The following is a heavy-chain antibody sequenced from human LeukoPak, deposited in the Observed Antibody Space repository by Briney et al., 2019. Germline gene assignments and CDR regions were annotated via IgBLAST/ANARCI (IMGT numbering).Heavy chain of an antibody. Sequence: PGRSLRLSCAASDFNFSNYGMHWVRQVPGKGLEWVAVILYDGNNKHYAESVKGRFTISRDNSNNMLYLQMNSLRPEDTAVYYCAKDRLFGSGLNGPHYYYGMDVWGQGTTVTVSS. CDR3: AKDRLFGSGLNGPHYYYGMDV. CDR1: DFNFSNYG. J-gene: IGHJ6*02. V-gene: IGHV3-30*18. CDR2: ILYDGNNK. D-gene: IGHD1-26*01.